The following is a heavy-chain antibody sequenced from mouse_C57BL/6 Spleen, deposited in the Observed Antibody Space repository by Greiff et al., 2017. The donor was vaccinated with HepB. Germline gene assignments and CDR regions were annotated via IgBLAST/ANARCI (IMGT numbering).Heavy chain of an antibody. CDR1: GYSFTGYY. J-gene: IGHJ4*01. CDR2: INPSTGGT. V-gene: IGHV1-42*01. D-gene: IGHD4-1*01. Sequence: EVQLQQSGPELVKPGASVKISCKASGYSFTGYYMNWVKQSPEKSLEWIGEINPSTGGTTYNQKFKAKATLTVDKSSSTAYMQLKSLTSEDSAVYYCATWDGYAMDYWGQGTSVTVSS. CDR3: ATWDGYAMDY.